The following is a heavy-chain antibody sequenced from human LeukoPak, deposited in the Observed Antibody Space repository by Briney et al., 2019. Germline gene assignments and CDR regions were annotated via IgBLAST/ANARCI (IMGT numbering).Heavy chain of an antibody. Sequence: SETLSLTCTVSGGSISSYYWSWIRQPPGKGLEWTGYIYYSGSTNYNPSLKSRVTISVDTSKNQFSLKLSSVTAADTAVYYSARGDPGLWPHHIDYWGQGTLVTVSS. V-gene: IGHV4-59*01. D-gene: IGHD3-10*01. CDR2: IYYSGST. J-gene: IGHJ4*02. CDR1: GGSISSYY. CDR3: ARGDPGLWPHHIDY.